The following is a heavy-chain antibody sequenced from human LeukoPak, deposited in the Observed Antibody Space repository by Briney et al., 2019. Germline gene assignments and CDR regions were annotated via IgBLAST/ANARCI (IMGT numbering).Heavy chain of an antibody. CDR3: AKDYGDVRGYFDY. V-gene: IGHV3-30*18. CDR2: ISYDGSNK. CDR1: GFTFSSYG. J-gene: IGHJ4*02. Sequence: GGSLRLSCAASGFTFSSYGMHWVRQAPGKGLEWVAVISYDGSNKYYADSVKGRFTISRDNSKNTLYLQMNSLRAEDTAVYYCAKDYGDVRGYFDYWGQGTLVTGSS. D-gene: IGHD4-17*01.